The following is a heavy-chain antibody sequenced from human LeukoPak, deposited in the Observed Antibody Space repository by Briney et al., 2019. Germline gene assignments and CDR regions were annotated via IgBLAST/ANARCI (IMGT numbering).Heavy chain of an antibody. CDR1: GFRFSNYA. CDR3: AHADSYYFDSGMVS. CDR2: ISGGGSST. D-gene: IGHD3-22*01. Sequence: GGSLRLSYTASGFRFSNYAMNWVRQAPGKGLEWVSVISGGGSSTNYADSVKGRFTISRENSKNTLYLQMNSLRAEDTAVYYCAHADSYYFDSGMVSWGQGALVTVSS. J-gene: IGHJ5*02. V-gene: IGHV3-23*01.